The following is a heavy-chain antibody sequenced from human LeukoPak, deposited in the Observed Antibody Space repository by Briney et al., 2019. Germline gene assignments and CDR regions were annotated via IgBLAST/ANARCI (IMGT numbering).Heavy chain of an antibody. J-gene: IGHJ4*02. CDR2: IGIRGDT. Sequence: PGGSLRLSCAASGFTFIDYDMHWVRQVIGKGLEWLSAIGIRGDTHYSGSVKGRFTISRENAESSLYLQMNSLRAEDTAVYYCARGGIQVSGINEFDYWGQGTLVTVSS. D-gene: IGHD6-19*01. CDR1: GFTFIDYD. CDR3: ARGGIQVSGINEFDY. V-gene: IGHV3-13*01.